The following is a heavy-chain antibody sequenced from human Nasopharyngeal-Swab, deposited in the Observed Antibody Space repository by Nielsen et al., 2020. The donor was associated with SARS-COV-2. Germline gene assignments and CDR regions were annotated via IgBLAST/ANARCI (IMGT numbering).Heavy chain of an antibody. D-gene: IGHD7-27*01. J-gene: IGHJ4*02. CDR2: IDNHGTIT. CDR1: GYTFSDYW. CDR3: ARENWGKLDY. V-gene: IGHV3-74*01. Sequence: GGSLRLSCAASGYTFSDYWMHWVRQVPGKGLVWVSRIDNHGTITDYADSVKGRFTISRDNAKNSLSLQMNNLRADDTAVYYCARENWGKLDYWGQGALVTVSS.